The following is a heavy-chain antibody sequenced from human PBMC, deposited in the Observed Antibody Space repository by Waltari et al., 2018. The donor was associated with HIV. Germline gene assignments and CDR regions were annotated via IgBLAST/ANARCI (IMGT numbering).Heavy chain of an antibody. CDR2: IYYSGST. CDR1: GGSISSSSYY. CDR3: ARPKGVITTFGVLTAQFDP. J-gene: IGHJ5*02. Sequence: QLQLQESGPGLVKPSETLSLTCTVSGGSISSSSYYWGWIRQPPGKGLEWIGNIYYSGSTYYNPSLKSRVTISVDTSKNQFSLRLSSVTAADTAVYYCARPKGVITTFGVLTAQFDPWGQGTLVTVSS. D-gene: IGHD3-3*01. V-gene: IGHV4-39*01.